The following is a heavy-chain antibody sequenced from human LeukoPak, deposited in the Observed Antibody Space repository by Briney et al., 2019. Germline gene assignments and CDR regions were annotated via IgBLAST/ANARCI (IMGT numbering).Heavy chain of an antibody. V-gene: IGHV3-21*01. CDR3: ARGRDGSQSPIDD. CDR2: ISSSSSYI. J-gene: IGHJ4*02. CDR1: GFTVSSNY. D-gene: IGHD5-24*01. Sequence: PGGSLRLSCAASGFTVSSNYMSWVRQAPGKGLEWVSSISSSSSYIYYADSVRGRFTISRDNAKNSLYLQMNSLRAEDTAVYYCARGRDGSQSPIDDWGQGTLVTVSS.